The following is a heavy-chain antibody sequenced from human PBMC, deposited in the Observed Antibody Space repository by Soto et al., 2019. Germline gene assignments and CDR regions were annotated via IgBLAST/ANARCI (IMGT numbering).Heavy chain of an antibody. CDR3: ARQPLGELSPFDY. J-gene: IGHJ4*02. CDR2: IYYSGST. V-gene: IGHV4-39*01. Sequence: SETLSLTCTVSGGSISSSSYYWGWIRQPPGKGMEWIGSIYYSGSTYYKKYLKSRVNISVDTSKNQFSLKQSSVTAADTAVYYCARQPLGELSPFDYWGQGTLVTVSS. D-gene: IGHD3-16*02. CDR1: GGSISSSSYY.